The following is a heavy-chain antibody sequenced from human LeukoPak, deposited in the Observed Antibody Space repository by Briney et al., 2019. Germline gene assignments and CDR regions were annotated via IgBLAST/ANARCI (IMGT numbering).Heavy chain of an antibody. CDR2: ITGSSSYI. V-gene: IGHV3-21*01. Sequence: GGSLRLSCASSGFTFSTYYTTCFRQAPGKGLEWVSFITGSSSYIYYTDSVKGRFTISRDNAKNSLFLQMNSLRDEDTAVYYWPSGFRSSPYFDYWGQGTLVTVSS. D-gene: IGHD6-6*01. CDR3: PSGFRSSPYFDY. CDR1: GFTFSTYY. J-gene: IGHJ4*02.